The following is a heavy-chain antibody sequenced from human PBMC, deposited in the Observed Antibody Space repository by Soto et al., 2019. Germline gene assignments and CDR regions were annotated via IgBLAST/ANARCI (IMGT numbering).Heavy chain of an antibody. CDR3: ARLQRVVGDFEY. D-gene: IGHD2-15*01. CDR2: IYYSGST. V-gene: IGHV4-39*01. Sequence: PSETLSLTCTVSGGSISSSSYYWGWIRQPPGKGLEWIGSIYYSGSTYYNPSLKSRVTISVDTSKNQFSLKLSSVTAADTAVYYCARLQRVVGDFEYWGQGTLVTVSS. CDR1: GGSISSSSYY. J-gene: IGHJ4*02.